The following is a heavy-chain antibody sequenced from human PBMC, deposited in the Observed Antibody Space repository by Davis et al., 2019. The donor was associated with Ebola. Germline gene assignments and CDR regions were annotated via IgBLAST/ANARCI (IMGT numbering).Heavy chain of an antibody. CDR1: GFTFGSYA. J-gene: IGHJ6*01. CDR2: ISGSASHR. Sequence: GESLKISCAASGFTFGSYAMNWVRQVPGKGLEWVSVISGSASHRFYAGSVKGRFIISRDNFKNTLDLQMNSLHQGPIGLPPGTLLQEHLWG. V-gene: IGHV3-23*01. CDR3: TLLQEHL.